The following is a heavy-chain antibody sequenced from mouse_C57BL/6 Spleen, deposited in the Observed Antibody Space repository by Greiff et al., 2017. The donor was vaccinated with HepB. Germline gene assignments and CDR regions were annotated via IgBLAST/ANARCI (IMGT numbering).Heavy chain of an antibody. D-gene: IGHD1-1*01. CDR1: GFTFSSYT. Sequence: EVQRVESGGGLVKPGGSLKLSCAASGFTFSSYTMSWVRQTPEKRLEWVATISGGGGNTYYPDSVKGRFTISRDNAKNTLYLQMSSLRSEDTALYYCASHYYGSSHWYFDVWGTGTTVTVSS. CDR3: ASHYYGSSHWYFDV. J-gene: IGHJ1*03. V-gene: IGHV5-9*01. CDR2: ISGGGGNT.